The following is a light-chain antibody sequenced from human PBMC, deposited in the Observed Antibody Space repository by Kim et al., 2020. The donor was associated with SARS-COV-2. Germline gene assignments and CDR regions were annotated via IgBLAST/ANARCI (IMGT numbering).Light chain of an antibody. CDR3: QQYKSYPVT. Sequence: ASVGDRVTMTCRASQDIKNNLVWYQQKPGTAPRSLIYAAASLQSGVPSKFSGGGSGTDFTLTISSLQPEDFATYYCQQYKSYPVTFGQGTRLEIK. V-gene: IGKV1-16*02. J-gene: IGKJ5*01. CDR1: QDIKNN. CDR2: AAA.